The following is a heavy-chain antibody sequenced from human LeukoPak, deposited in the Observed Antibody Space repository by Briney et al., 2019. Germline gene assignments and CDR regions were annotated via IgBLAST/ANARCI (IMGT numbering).Heavy chain of an antibody. CDR1: GFTFSRYW. Sequence: GGSLRLSCAASGFTFSRYWMHWVRQAPGKGLEWVSYISSSGSTIYYADSVKGRFTISRDNAKNSLYLQMNSLRAEDTAVYYCARSGYSSSWFDDYWGQGTLVTVSS. V-gene: IGHV3-48*03. D-gene: IGHD6-13*01. J-gene: IGHJ4*02. CDR2: ISSSGSTI. CDR3: ARSGYSSSWFDDY.